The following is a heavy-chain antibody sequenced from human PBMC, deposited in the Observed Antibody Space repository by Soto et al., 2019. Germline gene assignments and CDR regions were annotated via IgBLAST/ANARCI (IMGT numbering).Heavy chain of an antibody. V-gene: IGHV1-46*03. CDR2: INPSGGST. D-gene: IGHD3-16*02. CDR1: GYTFTSYY. Sequence: VKASCKGSGYTFTSYYMHWVRQAPGQGLEWLGIINPSGGSTSYAQKFQGRVTMTRDTSTSTVYMELSSLRSEDTAVYYCARVWELDYDYVWGSYRPGVGYFDYWGQGTLVNVS. J-gene: IGHJ4*02. CDR3: ARVWELDYDYVWGSYRPGVGYFDY.